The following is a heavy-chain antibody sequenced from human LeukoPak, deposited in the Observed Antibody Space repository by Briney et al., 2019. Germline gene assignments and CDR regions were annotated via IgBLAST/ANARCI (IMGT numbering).Heavy chain of an antibody. V-gene: IGHV1-69*01. Sequence: ASVKVSCKASGGTFSSYAISWVRQAPGQGLEWMGGIIPIFGTANYAQKLQGRVTITADESTSTAYMELSSLRSEDTAVYYCARDPYGDYVTGYFQHWGQGTLVTVSS. CDR1: GGTFSSYA. J-gene: IGHJ1*01. CDR2: IIPIFGTA. CDR3: ARDPYGDYVTGYFQH. D-gene: IGHD4-17*01.